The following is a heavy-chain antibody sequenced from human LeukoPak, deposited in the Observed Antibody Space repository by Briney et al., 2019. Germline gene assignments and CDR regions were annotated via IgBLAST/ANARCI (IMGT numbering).Heavy chain of an antibody. CDR1: GYTFTGYY. V-gene: IGHV1-2*02. CDR3: ARVGPTVWKWFDP. D-gene: IGHD4-11*01. Sequence: ASVKVSCKASGYTFTGYYMHWVRQAPGQGLEWMGWLNPDSGGTTYAQKFQGRVTMTRDTSISTAYMELSGLRSDDTAVYYCARVGPTVWKWFDPWGQGTLVTVSS. CDR2: LNPDSGGT. J-gene: IGHJ5*02.